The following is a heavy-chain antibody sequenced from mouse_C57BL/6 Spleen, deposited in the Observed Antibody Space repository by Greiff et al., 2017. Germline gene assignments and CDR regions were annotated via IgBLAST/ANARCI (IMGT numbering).Heavy chain of an antibody. J-gene: IGHJ2*01. CDR2: IFPGSGST. V-gene: IGHV1-9*01. Sequence: QVQLKESGAELMKPGASVKLSCKATGYTFPGYWIEWVKQRPGHGLEWIGEIFPGSGSTTYNEKFKGKATFTADTSSNTAYMQLSSLTSEDSAIYYCARAFETFDDWGQGTTLTVSS. CDR1: GYTFPGYW. CDR3: ARAFETFDD.